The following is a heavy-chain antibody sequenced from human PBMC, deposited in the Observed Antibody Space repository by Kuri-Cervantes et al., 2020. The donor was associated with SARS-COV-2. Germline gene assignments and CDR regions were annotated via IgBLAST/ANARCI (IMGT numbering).Heavy chain of an antibody. J-gene: IGHJ4*02. Sequence: GSLRLSCTVSGGSVSSGSYYWSWIRQPPGKGLEWIGEINHSGSTNYNPSLKSRVTISVDTSKNQFSLKLSSVTAADTAVYYCARGPPSSIAARRVSFDYWGQGTLVTVSS. CDR2: INHSGST. CDR1: GGSVSSGSYY. CDR3: ARGPPSSIAARRVSFDY. V-gene: IGHV4-61*01. D-gene: IGHD6-6*01.